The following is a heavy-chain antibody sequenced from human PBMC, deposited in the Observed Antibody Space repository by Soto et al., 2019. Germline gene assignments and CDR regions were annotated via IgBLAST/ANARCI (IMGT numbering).Heavy chain of an antibody. V-gene: IGHV4-39*01. CDR1: GGSISSSRSY. D-gene: IGHD2-2*01. CDR2: IFYSGST. CDR3: ARQPTTADIDLWFDA. Sequence: QLQLQESGPGLVKASETLSLTCNVSGGSISSSRSYWAWIRQPPGKGLEWIANIFYSGSTYYNPSLASRVTVSVDTSKNQCSLKLSSVTAADTAVYYCARQPTTADIDLWFDAWGQGTLVTVSS. J-gene: IGHJ5*02.